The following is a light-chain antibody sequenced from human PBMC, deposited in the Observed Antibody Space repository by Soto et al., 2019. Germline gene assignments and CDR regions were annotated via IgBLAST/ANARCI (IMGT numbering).Light chain of an antibody. CDR2: DAS. J-gene: IGKJ1*01. CDR1: QNISRW. V-gene: IGKV1-5*01. Sequence: DIAGAHSPHPPSASFGDRGTLTFPASQNISRWLAWYQQKPGKAPKLLMYDASSLQSGVPSRFSGSGSGTEFTLTITSLHPDDFATYYCQPYISYSALAFGQGTKV. CDR3: QPYISYSALA.